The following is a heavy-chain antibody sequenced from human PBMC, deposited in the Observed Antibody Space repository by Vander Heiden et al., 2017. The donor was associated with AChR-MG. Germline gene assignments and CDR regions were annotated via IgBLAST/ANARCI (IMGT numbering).Heavy chain of an antibody. D-gene: IGHD2-2*01. CDR3: ARDYIGVVPAAPYYYYYMDV. V-gene: IGHV4-4*07. Sequence: QVQLQESGPGLVKPSETLSLTCTVSGGSISRYYWSWLRQPAGKGLEWIGRIYTSGSTNYNPSLKSRVTMSVDTSKNQFSLKLSSVTAADTAVYYCARDYIGVVPAAPYYYYYMDVWGKGTTVTVS. CDR2: IYTSGST. CDR1: GGSISRYY. J-gene: IGHJ6*03.